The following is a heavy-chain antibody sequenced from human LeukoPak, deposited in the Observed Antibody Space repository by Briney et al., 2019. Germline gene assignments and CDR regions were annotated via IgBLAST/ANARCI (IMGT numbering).Heavy chain of an antibody. V-gene: IGHV3-53*01. CDR1: GFTVSSNY. CDR3: ARDLGYSYGYVY. J-gene: IGHJ4*02. CDR2: IYSGDST. Sequence: GGSLRLSCAASGFTVSSNYMSWVRQAPRKGLEWVSVIYSGDSTYYADSVKGRFTISRDNSKNTLYLQMNSLRAEDTAVYYCARDLGYSYGYVYWGQGTLVTVSS. D-gene: IGHD5-18*01.